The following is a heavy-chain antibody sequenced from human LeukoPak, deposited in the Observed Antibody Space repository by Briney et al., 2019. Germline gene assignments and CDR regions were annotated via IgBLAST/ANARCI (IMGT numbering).Heavy chain of an antibody. Sequence: GGSLRLSCAASGFTFSSYSMNWVRQAPGKGLEWVSSISSSSSYIYYADSVKGRFTISRDNAKSSLYLQMNSLRAEDTAVYYCARDRLYCGGDCRRGQGTLVTVSS. CDR2: ISSSSSYI. CDR3: ARDRLYCGGDCR. V-gene: IGHV3-21*04. CDR1: GFTFSSYS. D-gene: IGHD2-21*02. J-gene: IGHJ4*02.